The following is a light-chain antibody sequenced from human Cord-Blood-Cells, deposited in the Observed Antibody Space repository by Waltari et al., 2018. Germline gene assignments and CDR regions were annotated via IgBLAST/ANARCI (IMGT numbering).Light chain of an antibody. CDR3: SAYAGSNNWV. J-gene: IGLJ3*02. V-gene: IGLV2-8*01. CDR2: EVS. Sequence: QSALTQPPSASGSPGQSVTISCTGTSSDAGGYNYVSWYQQHPGKAPKLMVYEVSKRPSVVPDRFSCSESGNTASLTVSGLQAEDEADYYCSAYAGSNNWVFGGGTKLTVL. CDR1: SSDAGGYNY.